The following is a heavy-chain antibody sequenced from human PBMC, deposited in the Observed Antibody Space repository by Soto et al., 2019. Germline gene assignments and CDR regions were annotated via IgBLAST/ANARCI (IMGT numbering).Heavy chain of an antibody. J-gene: IGHJ4*02. CDR2: INSDGSST. D-gene: IGHD6-19*01. Sequence: GGSLRLSCAASGFTFSSYWMHWVRQAPGKGLVWVSRINSDGSSTSYADSVKGRFTISRDNAKNTLYLQMNSLRAEDTAVYYCARSSPQWLVPDYWGQGTLVTVSS. V-gene: IGHV3-74*01. CDR1: GFTFSSYW. CDR3: ARSSPQWLVPDY.